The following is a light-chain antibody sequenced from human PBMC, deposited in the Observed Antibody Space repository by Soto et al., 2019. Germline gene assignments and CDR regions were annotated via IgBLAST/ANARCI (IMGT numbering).Light chain of an antibody. Sequence: SPGTLSLSPGERVTLSCRASQSVTTRLAWCQHKPGQAPTLLMSGASNRASGVPVRFSGSGSGTDFTLTITRLEPEDFALYYCQQYGGSPITFGLGTRLEIK. CDR2: GAS. J-gene: IGKJ5*01. CDR3: QQYGGSPIT. CDR1: QSVTTR. V-gene: IGKV3-20*01.